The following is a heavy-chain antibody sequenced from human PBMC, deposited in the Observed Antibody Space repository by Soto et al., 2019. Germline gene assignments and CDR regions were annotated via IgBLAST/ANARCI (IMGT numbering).Heavy chain of an antibody. CDR3: ARGPYSSGWYYYYGMDV. J-gene: IGHJ6*02. D-gene: IGHD6-19*01. CDR1: GGSFSGYY. V-gene: IGHV4-34*01. CDR2: INHSGST. Sequence: SETLSLTCAVYGGSFSGYYWSWIRQPPGKGLEWIGEINHSGSTNYNPSLKSRVTISVDTSKNQFSLKLSSVTAADTDVYYCARGPYSSGWYYYYGMDVWGQGTPVTVS.